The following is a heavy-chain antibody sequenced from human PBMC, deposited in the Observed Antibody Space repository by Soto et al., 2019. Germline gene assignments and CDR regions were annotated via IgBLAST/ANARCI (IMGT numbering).Heavy chain of an antibody. CDR3: VRGVDSSFDY. V-gene: IGHV6-1*01. CDR2: TYYRSKWKN. CDR1: GYSVASNMAT. D-gene: IGHD6-13*01. J-gene: IGHJ4*02. Sequence: SQTLSVTCVISGYSVASNMATWHCVRQSPSRGLEWLGRTYYRSKWKNDYALSVNSRITINPDTSKNQLSLQLSSVTPDDTAIYYCVRGVDSSFDYWGQGTLVTVSS.